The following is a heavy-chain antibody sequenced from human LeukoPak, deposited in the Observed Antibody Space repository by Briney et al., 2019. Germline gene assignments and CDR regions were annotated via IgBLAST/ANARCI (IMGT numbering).Heavy chain of an antibody. CDR1: GGSISSSSYY. J-gene: IGHJ2*01. CDR3: ARAAVLRGVRHFDL. CDR2: IYYSGST. Sequence: SETLSLTCTVSGGSISSSSYYWGWIRQPPGKGLEWIGNIYYSGSTYYNPSLKSRVTISVDTSKNQFSLTLNSVTAADTAVYYCARAAVLRGVRHFDLWGRGTLVTVSS. V-gene: IGHV4-39*07. D-gene: IGHD3-10*01.